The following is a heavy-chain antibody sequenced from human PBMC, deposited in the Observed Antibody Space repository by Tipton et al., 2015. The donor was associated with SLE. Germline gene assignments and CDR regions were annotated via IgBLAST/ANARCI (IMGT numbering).Heavy chain of an antibody. CDR3: ASIRYYYDSDGYYSPFDY. D-gene: IGHD3-22*01. V-gene: IGHV4-59*12. Sequence: TLSLTCTVSGGSISNYYWSWVRQPPGKGLEWIGYIFYSGSTNYNPSLKSRVTISVDTSKNQFSLKLSSVAAADTAVYYCASIRYYYDSDGYYSPFDYGGQGTLVTVSS. CDR2: IFYSGST. CDR1: GGSISNYY. J-gene: IGHJ4*02.